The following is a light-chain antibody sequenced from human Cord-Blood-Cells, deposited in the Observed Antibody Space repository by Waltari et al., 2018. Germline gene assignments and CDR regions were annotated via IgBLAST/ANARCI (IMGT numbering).Light chain of an antibody. J-gene: IGLJ3*02. V-gene: IGLV2-23*01. CDR3: CSYAGSNTSV. CDR1: SSDVGSYNL. Sequence: QSALTQPASVSGSPGQSITISCTGTSSDVGSYNLVSWYQQHPGKAPKLMIYAGSKRPSGVSNRFSGSKSGNTASLTSSGLQAEDEADYYCCSYAGSNTSVFGGGTKLTVL. CDR2: AGS.